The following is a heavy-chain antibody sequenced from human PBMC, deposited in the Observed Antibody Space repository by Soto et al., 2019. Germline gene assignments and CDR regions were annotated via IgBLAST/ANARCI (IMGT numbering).Heavy chain of an antibody. J-gene: IGHJ6*02. D-gene: IGHD3-10*01. CDR1: GGSISSGGYY. V-gene: IGHV4-31*03. Sequence: QVQLQESGPGRVKPSQTLSLTCTVSGGSISSGGYYWTWIRQHPGKGLEWIGCIYYSGSTYYNPSLKSRVTISVDTSKNQFSLKLSSVTAAETAVYYCARDKYYYGSWQDGMDVWGQGTTVTVSS. CDR2: IYYSGST. CDR3: ARDKYYYGSWQDGMDV.